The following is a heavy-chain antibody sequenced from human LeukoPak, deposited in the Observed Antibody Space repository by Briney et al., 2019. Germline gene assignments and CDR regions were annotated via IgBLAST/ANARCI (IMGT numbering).Heavy chain of an antibody. CDR2: INPNSGGT. J-gene: IGHJ4*02. Sequence: GASVKVSCKASGYTFTGYDMHWVRQAPGQGLEWMGRINPNSGGTNYAQKFQGRVTMTRDTSISTAYMELSRLRYDDPAVYYCARNKYYDYVWGSYRPDYWGQGTLVTVSS. D-gene: IGHD3-16*02. V-gene: IGHV1-2*06. CDR3: ARNKYYDYVWGSYRPDY. CDR1: GYTFTGYD.